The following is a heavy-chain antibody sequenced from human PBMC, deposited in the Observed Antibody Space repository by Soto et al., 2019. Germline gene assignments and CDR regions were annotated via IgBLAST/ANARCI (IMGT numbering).Heavy chain of an antibody. J-gene: IGHJ6*02. Sequence: ASVKVSCKASGYSFFTHGITWVRQTPGHALEWLGWISPKNGNTRYSQILQGRVSMTTDTSTSTVYMELTNLRSDDSAVYYCGRVSSSIVVIPDFGMDVWGQGTTVTVSS. D-gene: IGHD2-21*01. CDR1: GYSFFTHG. CDR3: GRVSSSIVVIPDFGMDV. CDR2: ISPKNGNT. V-gene: IGHV1-18*04.